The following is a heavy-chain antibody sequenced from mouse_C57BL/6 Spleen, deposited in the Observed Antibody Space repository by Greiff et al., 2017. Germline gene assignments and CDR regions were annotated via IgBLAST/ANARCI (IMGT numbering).Heavy chain of an antibody. Sequence: QVQLKESGAELVKPGASVKLSCKASGYTFTEYTIHWVKQRSGQGLEWIGWFYPGSGSLKYNEKFKDKATLTADKSSSTIYMELSRLTSEDSEVYVCARHPTGSYYFDYWGQGTTLTVSS. CDR2: FYPGSGSL. D-gene: IGHD4-1*02. V-gene: IGHV1-62-2*01. J-gene: IGHJ2*01. CDR1: GYTFTEYT. CDR3: ARHPTGSYYFDY.